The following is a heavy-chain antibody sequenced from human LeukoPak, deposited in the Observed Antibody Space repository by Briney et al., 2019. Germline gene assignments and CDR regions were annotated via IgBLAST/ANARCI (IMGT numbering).Heavy chain of an antibody. CDR2: IYTSGST. CDR1: GDSLSSGSYY. J-gene: IGHJ4*02. CDR3: AREEYYSDNSGYYPDF. D-gene: IGHD3-22*01. V-gene: IGHV4-61*02. Sequence: PSQTLSLTCTVSGDSLSSGSYYWRWVRQPAGTGLEWIGRIYTSGSTNYNPSLKSRVTISVDTSKNQFSLKLSSVTAADTAVYYCAREEYYSDNSGYYPDFWGQGTLVTVSS.